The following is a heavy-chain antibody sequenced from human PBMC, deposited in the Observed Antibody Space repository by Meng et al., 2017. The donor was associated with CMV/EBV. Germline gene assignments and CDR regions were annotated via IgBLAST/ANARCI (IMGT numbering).Heavy chain of an antibody. CDR1: GGSFSGYY. CDR3: ARGGIAAAGPFDY. Sequence: QMQVQQWGAGLLKPSETLSLTCAVYGGSFSGYYWSWIRQPPGKGLEWIGEINHSGSTNYNPSLKSRVTISVDTSKNQFSLKLSSVTAADTAVYYCARGGIAAAGPFDYWGQGTLVTVSS. J-gene: IGHJ4*02. V-gene: IGHV4-34*01. CDR2: INHSGST. D-gene: IGHD6-13*01.